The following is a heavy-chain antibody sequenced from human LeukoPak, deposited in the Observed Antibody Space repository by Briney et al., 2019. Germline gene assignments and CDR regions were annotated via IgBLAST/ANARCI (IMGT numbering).Heavy chain of an antibody. V-gene: IGHV3-30*18. CDR2: ISYDGSNK. D-gene: IGHD6-19*01. CDR1: GFTFSSYG. J-gene: IGHJ4*02. CDR3: AKDPASSGWLSDY. Sequence: GRTLRLSCAASGFTFSSYGMHWVRQPPGKGLEWVAVISYDGSNKYYADSVKGRFTISRDNSKNTLYLQMNSLRAEDTGVYYCAKDPASSGWLSDYWGQGTLVTVSS.